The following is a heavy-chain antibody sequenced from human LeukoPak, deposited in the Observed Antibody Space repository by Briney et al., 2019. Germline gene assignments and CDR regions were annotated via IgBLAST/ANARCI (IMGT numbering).Heavy chain of an antibody. CDR2: INPNSGGT. CDR1: GYTFTGYY. D-gene: IGHD3-10*01. Sequence: GASVKVSCKASGYTFTGYYMHWVRQAPGQGLEWMGWINPNSGGTNYAQKFQGRATMTRDTSISTAYMELSRLRSDDTAVYYCARGPGPLWFGELPFDYWGQGTLVTVSS. CDR3: ARGPGPLWFGELPFDY. J-gene: IGHJ4*02. V-gene: IGHV1-2*02.